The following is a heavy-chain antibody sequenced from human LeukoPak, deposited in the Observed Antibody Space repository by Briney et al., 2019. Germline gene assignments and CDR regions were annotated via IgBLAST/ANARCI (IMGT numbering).Heavy chain of an antibody. CDR2: INPNSGGT. Sequence: ASVKVSCKASGYTFTGYYMHWVRQAPGQGLELMGWINPNSGGTNYAQKFQGRVTMTRDTSISTAYMELSRLRSDDTAVYYCARDRFTMVRGVIVLTNWGQGTLVTVSS. V-gene: IGHV1-2*02. CDR3: ARDRFTMVRGVIVLTN. D-gene: IGHD3-10*01. CDR1: GYTFTGYY. J-gene: IGHJ4*02.